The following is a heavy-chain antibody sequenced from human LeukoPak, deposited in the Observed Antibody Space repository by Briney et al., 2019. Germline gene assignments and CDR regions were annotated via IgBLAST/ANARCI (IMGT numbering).Heavy chain of an antibody. CDR2: FYYSGST. Sequence: PSETLSLTCTVSGGSISSGDYYWSWIRQPTGKGLEWIGYFYYSGSTYYNPSLKSRVTISVDTSKNQFSLKLSSVTAADTAVYYCARDTIAVAGTDYWGQGTLVTVSS. D-gene: IGHD6-19*01. CDR1: GGSISSGDYY. J-gene: IGHJ4*02. V-gene: IGHV4-30-4*01. CDR3: ARDTIAVAGTDY.